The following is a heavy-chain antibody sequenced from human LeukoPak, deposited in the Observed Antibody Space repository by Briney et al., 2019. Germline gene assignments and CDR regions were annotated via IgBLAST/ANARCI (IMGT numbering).Heavy chain of an antibody. CDR2: INSDGSST. Sequence: GGSLRLPCAASGFTFSSYGMHWVRQAPGKGLEWVLRINSDGSSTSYADSVKGRFTISRDNAKNTLYLQMNSLRAEDTAVYYCARGVDYVGWGQGTLVTVSS. CDR3: ARGVDYVG. CDR1: GFTFSSYG. V-gene: IGHV3-74*01. D-gene: IGHD4-17*01. J-gene: IGHJ4*02.